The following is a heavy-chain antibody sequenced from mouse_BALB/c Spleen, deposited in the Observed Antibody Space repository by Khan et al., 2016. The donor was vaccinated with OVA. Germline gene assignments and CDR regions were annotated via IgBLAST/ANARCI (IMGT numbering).Heavy chain of an antibody. CDR1: GFSLTSYG. V-gene: IGHV2-9*02. Sequence: VQLQESGPGLVAPSQSLSITCTVSGFSLTSYGVHWVRQPPGKGLEWLGVIWTGGSTNYNSALMSRLSISKYNSKSQVFLKMNSLQTDDTAMYYCARYYGNYGWYFDVWGAGTTVTVSS. CDR3: ARYYGNYGWYFDV. D-gene: IGHD2-1*01. CDR2: IWTGGST. J-gene: IGHJ1*01.